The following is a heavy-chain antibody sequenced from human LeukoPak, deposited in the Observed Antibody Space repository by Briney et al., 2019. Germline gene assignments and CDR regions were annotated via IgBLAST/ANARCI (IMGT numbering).Heavy chain of an antibody. D-gene: IGHD3-16*01. CDR3: ARDQGGGSPRHDFDI. CDR1: GGSVSNADYY. J-gene: IGHJ3*02. V-gene: IGHV4-61*08. CDR2: IYHTGSN. Sequence: PSETLSLTCTVSGGSVSNADYYWSWIRHPPGKTLEWIGYIYHTGSNNYKYSLKSRVTISLDTSKNRFSLRLPSMTAADTAIYYGARDQGGGSPRHDFDIWGQGTMVTVSS.